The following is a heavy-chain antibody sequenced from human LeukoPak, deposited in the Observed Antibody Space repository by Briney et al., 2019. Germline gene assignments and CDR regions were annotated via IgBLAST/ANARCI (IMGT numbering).Heavy chain of an antibody. J-gene: IGHJ4*02. Sequence: GASVKVSCKASGYTFTGYYMHWVRQAPGQGLEWMGGIIPIFGTANYAQKFQGRVTITADESTSTAYMELSSLRSEDTAVYYCARELVSIVGAREFDYWGQGTLVTVSS. V-gene: IGHV1-69*13. CDR1: GYTFTGYY. CDR2: IIPIFGTA. D-gene: IGHD1-26*01. CDR3: ARELVSIVGAREFDY.